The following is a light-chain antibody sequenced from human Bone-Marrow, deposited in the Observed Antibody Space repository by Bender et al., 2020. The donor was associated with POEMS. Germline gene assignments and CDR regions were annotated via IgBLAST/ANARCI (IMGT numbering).Light chain of an antibody. CDR1: NIGSKS. J-gene: IGLJ3*02. Sequence: SYVLTQPPSVSVAPGKTARLTCGGDNIGSKSVHWYQQKPGQAPVLVVYDDRGRPSGLPDRFSAFKSGNTATLIMRRVEAGDEADYHCQVWDSSSDVWLFGGGTKLTVL. CDR2: DDR. CDR3: QVWDSSSDVWL. V-gene: IGLV3-21*03.